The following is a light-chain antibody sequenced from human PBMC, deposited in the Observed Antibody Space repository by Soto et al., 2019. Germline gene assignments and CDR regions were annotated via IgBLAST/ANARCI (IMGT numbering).Light chain of an antibody. J-gene: IGLJ1*01. CDR2: KDS. CDR1: ALPKQY. CDR3: QSADSSGTYRV. Sequence: SYELTQPRSVTVSPGQTARITCSGDALPKQYAYWYQQKPGQDPVLVIYKDSERPSGIPERFSGSSSGTTVTLTISGVQAEDEADYYCQSADSSGTYRVFGTGTKVTVL. V-gene: IGLV3-25*02.